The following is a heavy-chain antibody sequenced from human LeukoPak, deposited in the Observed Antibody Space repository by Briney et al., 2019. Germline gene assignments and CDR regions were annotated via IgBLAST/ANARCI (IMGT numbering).Heavy chain of an antibody. CDR1: GGIFSSYA. J-gene: IGHJ6*02. CDR3: ARCEVTRYGMDV. V-gene: IGHV1-69*13. CDR2: IIPIFGTA. Sequence: SVKVSCKASGGIFSSYAISWVRQAPGQGLEWMGGIIPIFGTANYAQKFQGRVTITADESTSTAYMELSSLRSEDTAVYYCARCEVTRYGMDVWGQGTTVTVSS. D-gene: IGHD5-18*01.